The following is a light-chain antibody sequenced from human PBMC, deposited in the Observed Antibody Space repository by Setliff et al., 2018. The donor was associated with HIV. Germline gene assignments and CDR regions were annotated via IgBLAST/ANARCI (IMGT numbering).Light chain of an antibody. J-gene: IGLJ1*01. CDR3: SSYTSISTMYV. CDR1: GSDVGGYNY. V-gene: IGLV2-14*01. Sequence: QSALTQPASVSGSPGQSITISCTGTGSDVGGYNYVSWYQQHPGKAPKLMIYDVSKRPSGVSNRFSGSKSGNTASLTISGLQAEDEADYYCSSYTSISTMYVFGTGTRSPS. CDR2: DVS.